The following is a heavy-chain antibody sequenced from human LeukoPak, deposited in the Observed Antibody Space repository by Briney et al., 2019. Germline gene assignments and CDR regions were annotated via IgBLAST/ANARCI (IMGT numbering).Heavy chain of an antibody. J-gene: IGHJ3*02. CDR2: IYYSGST. V-gene: IGHV4-39*01. Sequence: SETLSLTCTVSGYSISSTYYWGWIRQPPGKGLEWIGSIYYSGSTYYNPSLKSRVTISVDTSKNQFSLKLSSVTAADTAVYYCARHIVVVTAIGDAFDIWGQGTMVTVSS. CDR3: ARHIVVVTAIGDAFDI. CDR1: GYSISSTYY. D-gene: IGHD2-21*02.